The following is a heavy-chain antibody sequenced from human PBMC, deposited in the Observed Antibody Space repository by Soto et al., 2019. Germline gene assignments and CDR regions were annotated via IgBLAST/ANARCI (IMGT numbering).Heavy chain of an antibody. J-gene: IGHJ6*02. CDR3: AGGDNYYALGV. CDR2: ISYDGSNS. Sequence: QLQLVESGGGVVQPGRSLRLSCAASASTFSNYIMHWVRQAPGKGLVWVAFISYDGSNSNYADFVEGRFTISRDNPKNMLYLQLSSLRPDDTAVYYCAGGDNYYALGVWGQGTTVTFSS. V-gene: IGHV3-30*04. CDR1: ASTFSNYI. D-gene: IGHD2-15*01.